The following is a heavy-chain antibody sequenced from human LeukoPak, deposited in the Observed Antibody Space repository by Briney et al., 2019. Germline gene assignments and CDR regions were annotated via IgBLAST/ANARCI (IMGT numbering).Heavy chain of an antibody. J-gene: IGHJ4*02. Sequence: ASVRVSCKASGNTFTSYDINWVRQATGQGLEWMGWMSPNSGDTGYAQKFQGRVTMTRNTSISTAYMELSSLRSEDAAVYYCARVFQKQLSDYWGQGSLVTVSS. CDR3: ARVFQKQLSDY. CDR2: MSPNSGDT. V-gene: IGHV1-8*01. D-gene: IGHD6-13*01. CDR1: GNTFTSYD.